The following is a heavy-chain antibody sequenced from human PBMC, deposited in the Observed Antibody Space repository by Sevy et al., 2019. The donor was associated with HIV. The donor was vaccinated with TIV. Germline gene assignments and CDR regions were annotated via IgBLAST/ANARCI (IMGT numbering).Heavy chain of an antibody. CDR2: IGRSSSHI. D-gene: IGHD3-16*01. Sequence: GGSLRLSCETSGFTFSSYFINWVRQSPGKGLEWVASIGRSSSHIYYADSVKGRFTISRDNGKNSLYLQMNSLRVDDTAVYYCARGQSEESAYRAIDFWGQGTLVTVSS. CDR1: GFTFSSYF. J-gene: IGHJ4*02. CDR3: ARGQSEESAYRAIDF. V-gene: IGHV3-21*06.